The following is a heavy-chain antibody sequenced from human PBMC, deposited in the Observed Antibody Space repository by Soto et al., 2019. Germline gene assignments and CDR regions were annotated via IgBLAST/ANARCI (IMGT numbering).Heavy chain of an antibody. CDR3: ARDLSSGYLASYYYGMDV. J-gene: IGHJ6*02. V-gene: IGHV1-2*04. Sequence: ASVKLSCKASGYTFTGYYMHWVRQAPGQRLEWMGWINPNSGGTNYAQKFQGWVTMTRDTSISTAYMELSRLRSDDTAVYYCARDLSSGYLASYYYGMDVWGQRTTVTVSS. CDR2: INPNSGGT. D-gene: IGHD3-22*01. CDR1: GYTFTGYY.